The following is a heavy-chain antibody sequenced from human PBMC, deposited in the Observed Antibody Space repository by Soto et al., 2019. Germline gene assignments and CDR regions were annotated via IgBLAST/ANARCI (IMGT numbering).Heavy chain of an antibody. CDR3: ERDHWNNFDY. CDR2: INAGNGNT. Sequence: ASVKVSCKVSGYPFPSYAMHWVRQAPGQRLEWMGWINAGNGNTKYSQKFQGRVTITRDTSASRGYMELRSMRTEDTAVYYCERDHWNNFDYWGQGTLVTVSS. V-gene: IGHV1-3*01. D-gene: IGHD1-1*01. CDR1: GYPFPSYA. J-gene: IGHJ4*02.